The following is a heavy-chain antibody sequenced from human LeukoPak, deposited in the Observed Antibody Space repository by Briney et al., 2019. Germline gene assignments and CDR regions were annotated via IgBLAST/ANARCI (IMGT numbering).Heavy chain of an antibody. J-gene: IGHJ4*02. CDR3: ARARKITMVRGVIGPFDY. Sequence: PGGSLRLSCAASGFTFSSYSMNWVRQAPGKGLEWVSSISSSSSYIYYAGSVKGRFTISRDNAKNSLYLQMNSLRAEDTAVYYCARARKITMVRGVIGPFDYWGQGTLVTVSS. CDR2: ISSSSSYI. CDR1: GFTFSSYS. V-gene: IGHV3-21*01. D-gene: IGHD3-10*01.